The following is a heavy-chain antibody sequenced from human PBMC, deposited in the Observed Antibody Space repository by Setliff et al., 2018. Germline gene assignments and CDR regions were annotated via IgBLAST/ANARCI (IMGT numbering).Heavy chain of an antibody. CDR2: FYTSGNT. CDR1: GDSISSGYYY. V-gene: IGHV4-61*09. J-gene: IGHJ5*02. CDR3: ARGGPTLTISPVLVFSSFDP. Sequence: SETLSLTCTVSGDSISSGYYYWTWSRQSAGKGLEWIGHFYTSGNTNYNPSLKSRVTISVDTSKNQFSLKLSSVTAADTATYYCARGGPTLTISPVLVFSSFDPWGQGSLVTVSS. D-gene: IGHD3-3*01.